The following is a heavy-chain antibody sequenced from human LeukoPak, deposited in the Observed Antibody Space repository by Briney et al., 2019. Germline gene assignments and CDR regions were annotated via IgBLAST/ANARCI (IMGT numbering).Heavy chain of an antibody. CDR3: ARDIPLYCTNGVCPFSDYYYYMDV. Sequence: SETLSLTCAVSGYSISSGYYWGWIRQPPGKGLEWIGSIYHSGSTYYNPSLKSRVTISVDTSKNQCSLKLSSVTAADTAVYYCARDIPLYCTNGVCPFSDYYYYMDVWGKGTTVTVSS. V-gene: IGHV4-38-2*02. J-gene: IGHJ6*03. CDR1: GYSISSGYY. D-gene: IGHD2-8*01. CDR2: IYHSGST.